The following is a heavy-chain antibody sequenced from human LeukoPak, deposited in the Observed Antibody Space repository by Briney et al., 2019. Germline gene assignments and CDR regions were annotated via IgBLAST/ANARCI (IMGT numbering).Heavy chain of an antibody. J-gene: IGHJ4*02. CDR3: ARGYCSSSSCYFYNS. CDR1: GYTFTGYY. D-gene: IGHD2-2*01. Sequence: ASVKVSCEASGYTFTGYYIHWVRQAPGQGLEWMGWMNPNSGGINYAQKFQGRVTMTRDTSISTAYMELNRLRSDDTAVYYCARGYCSSSSCYFYNSWGQGTLVTVSS. CDR2: MNPNSGGI. V-gene: IGHV1-2*02.